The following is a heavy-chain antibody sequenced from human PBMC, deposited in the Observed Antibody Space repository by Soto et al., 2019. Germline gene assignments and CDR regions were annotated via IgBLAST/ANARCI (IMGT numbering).Heavy chain of an antibody. V-gene: IGHV4-59*01. CDR2: IYYSGST. J-gene: IGHJ6*02. Sequence: PSETLSLTWTVSWGSISNFCWSWIRQPPGKGLEWIGYIYYSGSTNYNPSLKSRVTISVDTSKNQFSLKLSSVTAADTAVYYCARDHGSGLDYGMDVWGQGTTVTVSS. D-gene: IGHD3-10*01. CDR1: WGSISNFC. CDR3: ARDHGSGLDYGMDV.